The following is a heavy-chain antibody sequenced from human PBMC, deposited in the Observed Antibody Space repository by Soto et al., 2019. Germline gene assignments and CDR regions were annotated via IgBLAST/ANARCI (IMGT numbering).Heavy chain of an antibody. CDR2: IIPIFGTA. CDR3: ARDLSTYYYGSGSYFGWFDP. D-gene: IGHD3-10*01. J-gene: IGHJ5*02. Sequence: QVQLVQSGAEVKKPGSSVKVSCKASGGTFSSYAISWVRQAPGQGLEWMGGIIPIFGTANYAKKFQGRVTITADESTSTAYMELSSLRSEDTAVYYCARDLSTYYYGSGSYFGWFDPWGQGTLVTVSS. V-gene: IGHV1-69*01. CDR1: GGTFSSYA.